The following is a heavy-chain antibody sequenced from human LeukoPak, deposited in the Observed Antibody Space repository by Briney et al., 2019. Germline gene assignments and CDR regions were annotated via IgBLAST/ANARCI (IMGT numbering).Heavy chain of an antibody. CDR3: ARRGITMVRGEFRH. V-gene: IGHV4-34*01. D-gene: IGHD3-10*01. J-gene: IGHJ4*02. CDR2: INHSGSA. Sequence: TETLSLTCAVYGGSFSGYYWSWIRQPPGKGLEWIGEINHSGSANYNPSLKSRVTISVDTSKNQFSLKLSSVTAADTAVYYCARRGITMVRGEFRHWGQGTLVTVSS. CDR1: GGSFSGYY.